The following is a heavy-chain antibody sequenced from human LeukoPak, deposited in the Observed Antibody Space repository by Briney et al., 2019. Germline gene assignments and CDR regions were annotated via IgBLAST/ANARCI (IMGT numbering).Heavy chain of an antibody. V-gene: IGHV3-23*01. CDR2: ITGNGGYT. J-gene: IGHJ4*02. CDR1: GFTFSNYA. Sequence: GGSLRLSCAASGFTFSNYAMNWVRQAPGKGLEWVSGITGNGGYTYYADSVKGRFTISRDNSRSTLYLQINSPRAEDTAIYYCAKGALQQFDYWGQGTLVTVSS. D-gene: IGHD1-1*01. CDR3: AKGALQQFDY.